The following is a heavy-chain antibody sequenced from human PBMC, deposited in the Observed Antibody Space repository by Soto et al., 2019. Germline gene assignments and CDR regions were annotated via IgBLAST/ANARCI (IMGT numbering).Heavy chain of an antibody. CDR1: GFTFSSYA. V-gene: IGHV3-64*01. Sequence: EVQLVESGGGLVQPGGSLRLSCAASGFTFSSYAMHWVRQAPGKGLEYVSAISSHGGSTYYANSVKGRFPISRDNSKNTLYLQMGSLRAEDMAVYYCASGPGYCFDSWGQGTLDTVSS. J-gene: IGHJ4*02. CDR2: ISSHGGST. CDR3: ASGPGYCFDS.